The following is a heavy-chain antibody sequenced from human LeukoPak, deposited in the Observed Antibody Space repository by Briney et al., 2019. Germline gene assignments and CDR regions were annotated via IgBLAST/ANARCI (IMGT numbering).Heavy chain of an antibody. CDR3: ARASYPGMHAGY. D-gene: IGHD2-8*01. V-gene: IGHV1-69*13. J-gene: IGHJ4*02. Sequence: SVKVSCKASGGTFSSYAISWVRQAPGQGLEWMGGIIPIFGTANYAQTFQGRVTITADESTSTAYMELSSLRSEDTAVYYCARASYPGMHAGYWGQGTLVTVSS. CDR2: IIPIFGTA. CDR1: GGTFSSYA.